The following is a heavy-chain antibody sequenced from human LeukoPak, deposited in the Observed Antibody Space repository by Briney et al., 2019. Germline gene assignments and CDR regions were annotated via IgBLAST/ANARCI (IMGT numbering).Heavy chain of an antibody. CDR1: GGTFSSYP. V-gene: IGHV1-69*01. D-gene: IGHD1/OR15-1a*01. Sequence: SVKVSCKASGGTFSSYPISWVRQAPGQGLEWMGGIIPLFVTPKYAQNFQGRVTITADESTSTAYMELSSLRSDDTAVYYCARGNNPPYNSYYFMDVWGKGTTLTVSS. J-gene: IGHJ6*03. CDR2: IIPLFVTP. CDR3: ARGNNPPYNSYYFMDV.